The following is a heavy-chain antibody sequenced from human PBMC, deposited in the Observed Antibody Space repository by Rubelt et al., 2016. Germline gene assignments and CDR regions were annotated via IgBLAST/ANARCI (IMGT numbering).Heavy chain of an antibody. V-gene: IGHV3-30*04. Sequence: AMHWVRQAPGKGLEWVAVISYDGSNKYYADSVKGRFTISRDNSKNTLYLQMNSLRAEDTAVYYCATRASPGVEDNYNWNDYYYYGMDVWGQGTTVTVSS. CDR3: ATRASPGVEDNYNWNDYYYYGMDV. D-gene: IGHD1-1*01. CDR1: A. CDR2: ISYDGSNK. J-gene: IGHJ6*02.